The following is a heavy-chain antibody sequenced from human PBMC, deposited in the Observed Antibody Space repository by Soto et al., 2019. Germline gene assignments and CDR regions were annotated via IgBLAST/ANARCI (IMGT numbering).Heavy chain of an antibody. D-gene: IGHD2-8*01. V-gene: IGHV6-1*01. CDR3: VRLIGNRWLDF. Sequence: SQTLSLTCAISGDSVSSSSVTWTRIRQSPSRGLEWLGRTYYRSKWYNDYAESVKSRITINPDTSKNQFSLHLNSVTPEDAAVYYCVRLIGNRWLDFWGQGTLVTVSS. CDR2: TYYRSKWYN. J-gene: IGHJ5*01. CDR1: GDSVSSSSVT.